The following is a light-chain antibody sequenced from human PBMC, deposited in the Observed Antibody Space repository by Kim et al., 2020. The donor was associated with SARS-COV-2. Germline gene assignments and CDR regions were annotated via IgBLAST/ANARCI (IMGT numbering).Light chain of an antibody. J-gene: IGKJ5*01. CDR2: GAS. V-gene: IGKV3-20*01. Sequence: PGERAHLSCRASQSVTANYLAWYRQKPGQPPRLLISGASNRASGIPDRFSGSGSGTDFTLTISRLEPEDFAVYYCQQYGSSSITFGQGTRLEIK. CDR3: QQYGSSSIT. CDR1: QSVTANY.